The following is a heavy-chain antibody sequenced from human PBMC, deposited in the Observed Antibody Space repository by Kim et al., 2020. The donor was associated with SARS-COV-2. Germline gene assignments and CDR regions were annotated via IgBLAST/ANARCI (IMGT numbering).Heavy chain of an antibody. CDR3: ARGEYYYDSSGYLFDY. V-gene: IGHV1-69*13. D-gene: IGHD3-22*01. CDR2: IIPIFGTA. CDR1: GGTFSSYA. Sequence: SVKVSCKASGGTFSSYAISWVRQAPGQGLEWMGGIIPIFGTANYAQKFQGRVTITADESTSTAYMELSSLRSEDTAVYYCARGEYYYDSSGYLFDYWGQGTLVTVSS. J-gene: IGHJ4*02.